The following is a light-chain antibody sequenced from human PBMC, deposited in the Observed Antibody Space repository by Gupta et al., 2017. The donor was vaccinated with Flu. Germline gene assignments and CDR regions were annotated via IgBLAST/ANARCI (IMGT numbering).Light chain of an antibody. J-gene: IGKJ1*01. Sequence: PSSQPASVKGKVSQTFRSSPNVNRWLAWYQHTPGQPPKLLIHQASTLATGVPSRFSGSGSGTEFTLTISSLQPDDFATYHCRQHNSYPCTFGHGTKVEIK. CDR3: RQHNSYPCT. CDR2: QAS. CDR1: PNVNRW. V-gene: IGKV1-5*03.